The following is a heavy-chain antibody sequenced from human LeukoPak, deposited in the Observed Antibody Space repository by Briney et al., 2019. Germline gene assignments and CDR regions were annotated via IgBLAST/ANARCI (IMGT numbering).Heavy chain of an antibody. J-gene: IGHJ5*02. D-gene: IGHD6-19*01. CDR2: IYYSGST. V-gene: IGHV4-39*01. Sequence: PSETLSLTCTVSGGSISSSSYYWGWIRQPPGKGLEWIGSIYYSGSTYYNPSLKSRVTISVDTSKNQFSLKLSSVTAADTAVYYCASRQVAVAILSNWFDPWGQGTLVTVSS. CDR1: GGSISSSSYY. CDR3: ASRQVAVAILSNWFDP.